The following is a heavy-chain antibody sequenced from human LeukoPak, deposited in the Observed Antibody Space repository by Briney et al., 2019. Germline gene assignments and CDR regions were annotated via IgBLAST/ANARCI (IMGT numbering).Heavy chain of an antibody. V-gene: IGHV3-23*01. D-gene: IGHD6-13*01. CDR2: ISGSGGTT. CDR3: ARGHGSSSWYGADY. J-gene: IGHJ4*02. CDR1: GFTFSSYA. Sequence: GGSLRLSCAASGFTFSSYAMSWVRQAPGKGLEWVSAISGSGGTTYYADSVKGRLTISRDNSKNTLYLQVNSLRAEDTAVYYCARGHGSSSWYGADYWGQGTLVTVSS.